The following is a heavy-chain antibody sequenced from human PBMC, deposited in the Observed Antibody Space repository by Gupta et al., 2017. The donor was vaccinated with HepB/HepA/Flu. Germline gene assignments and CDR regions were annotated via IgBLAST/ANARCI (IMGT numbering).Heavy chain of an antibody. CDR2: IDPSGGST. V-gene: IGHV1-46*01. CDR1: GYTFTSYS. Sequence: QVQLVQSGAEVKKPGASVKVSCKASGYTFTSYSMHWVRQTPGQGLEWMGIIDPSGGSTSYAQKFQGRVTMTRDTSTSTVYMELSSLRSEDTAVYYCARVKRVSTLDNWGQGTLVTVSS. CDR3: ARVKRVSTLDN. J-gene: IGHJ4*02. D-gene: IGHD2-2*03.